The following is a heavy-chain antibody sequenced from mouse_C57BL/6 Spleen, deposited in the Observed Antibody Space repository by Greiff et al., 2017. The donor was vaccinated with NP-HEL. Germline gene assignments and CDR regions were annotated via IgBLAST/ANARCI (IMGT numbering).Heavy chain of an antibody. CDR2: INPNNGGT. V-gene: IGHV1-26*01. CDR3: ARSITTEGFAY. CDR1: GYTFTDYY. Sequence: EVQLQQSGPELVKPGASVKISCKASGYTFTDYYMNWVKQSHGKSLEWIGDINPNNGGTSYNQKFKGKATLTVDKSSSTAYMELRSLTSEDSAVYYCARSITTEGFAYWGKGTLVTVSA. J-gene: IGHJ3*01. D-gene: IGHD1-1*01.